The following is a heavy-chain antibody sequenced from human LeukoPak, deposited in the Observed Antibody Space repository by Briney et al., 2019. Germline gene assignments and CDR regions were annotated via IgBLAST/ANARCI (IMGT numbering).Heavy chain of an antibody. CDR1: GFTFGDHA. CDR3: ARGAYSTNPAGDYYYYYYMDV. Sequence: PGGSLRLSCAATGFTFGDHAMTWVRQAPGKGLEWVSYISSSSSTIYYADSVKGRFTISRDNAKNSLSLQMNSLRAEDTAVYYCARGAYSTNPAGDYYYYYYMDVWGKGTTVTVSS. CDR2: ISSSSSTI. D-gene: IGHD4-11*01. J-gene: IGHJ6*03. V-gene: IGHV3-48*04.